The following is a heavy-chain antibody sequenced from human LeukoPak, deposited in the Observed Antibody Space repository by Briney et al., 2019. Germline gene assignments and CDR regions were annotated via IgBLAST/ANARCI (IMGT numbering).Heavy chain of an antibody. Sequence: GGSLRLSCAASGFTFSNYAMGWVRQAPGKGLEWVSSINGRDGRTYYADSVRGRFSISSDNSKNTLFLQMNSLRAEDTAVYYCARGEAFAFDMWGQGTMVTVSS. CDR3: ARGEAFAFDM. J-gene: IGHJ3*02. CDR1: GFTFSNYA. CDR2: INGRDGRT. V-gene: IGHV3-23*01.